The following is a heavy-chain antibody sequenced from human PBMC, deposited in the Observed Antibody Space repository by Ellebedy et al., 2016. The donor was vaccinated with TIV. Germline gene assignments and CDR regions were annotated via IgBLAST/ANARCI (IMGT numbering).Heavy chain of an antibody. CDR3: ARPHFGGATPGGAFDI. V-gene: IGHV3-74*01. Sequence: GGSLRLSXAASGFTFSSYWMHWVRQAPGKGLVWVSRIISDGSSTSYADSVKGRFTISRDNSKNTLYLQMNSLRAEDTAVYYCARPHFGGATPGGAFDIWGQGTMVTVSS. D-gene: IGHD3-10*01. J-gene: IGHJ3*02. CDR2: IISDGSST. CDR1: GFTFSSYW.